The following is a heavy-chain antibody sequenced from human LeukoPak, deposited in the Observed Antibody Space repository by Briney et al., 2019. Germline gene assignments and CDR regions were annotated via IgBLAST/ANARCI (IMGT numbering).Heavy chain of an antibody. CDR1: GFTFSSYG. V-gene: IGHV3-23*01. CDR2: ISGSGGST. Sequence: GGSPRLSCAASGFTFSSYGMSWVRQAPGKGLEWVSAISGSGGSTYYADSVKGRFTISRDNSKNTLYLQMNSLRAEDTAVYYCARGLPSSGYRYWGQGTLVTVSS. D-gene: IGHD3-22*01. J-gene: IGHJ4*02. CDR3: ARGLPSSGYRY.